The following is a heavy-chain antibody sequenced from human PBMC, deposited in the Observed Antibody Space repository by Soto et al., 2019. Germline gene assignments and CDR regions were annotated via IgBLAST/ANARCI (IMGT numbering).Heavy chain of an antibody. CDR2: ISYDGSNK. CDR3: ARVPLLFELYPFDY. J-gene: IGHJ4*02. V-gene: IGHV3-30-3*01. D-gene: IGHD3-16*02. Sequence: GGSLRLSCAASGFTFSSYAMHWVRQAPGKGLEWVAVISYDGSNKYYADSVKGRFTISRDNSKNTLYLQMNSLRAEDTAVYYCARVPLLFELYPFDYWGQGTLVTVSS. CDR1: GFTFSSYA.